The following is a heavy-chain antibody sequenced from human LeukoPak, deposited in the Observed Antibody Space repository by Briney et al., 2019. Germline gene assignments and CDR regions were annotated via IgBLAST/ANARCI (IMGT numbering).Heavy chain of an antibody. J-gene: IGHJ4*02. CDR1: GFTFSNAW. Sequence: GGSLRLSCAASGFTFSNAWMSWVRQAPGKGLEWVGRIKSKTDGGTTDYAAPVKGRFTISRDDSKNTLYLQMNSLKTEDTAVYYCTTDPSSGWNHDYWGQGTLVTVSS. CDR3: TTDPSSGWNHDY. D-gene: IGHD6-19*01. CDR2: IKSKTDGGTT. V-gene: IGHV3-15*01.